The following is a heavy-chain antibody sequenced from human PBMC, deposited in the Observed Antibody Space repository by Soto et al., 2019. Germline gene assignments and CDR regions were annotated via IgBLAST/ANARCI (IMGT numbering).Heavy chain of an antibody. D-gene: IGHD6-19*01. Sequence: QVQLVQSGAEMKKPGASVKVSCTASGYSFTSYAMHWVRQAPGQRLEWMGWINVGNDNTKYSQKFQGRVTITRDPSASTAYMELSSLRSEDTAVYYCVAHNFQYRSGWYSPPLDYWGQGTLVTVSS. CDR2: INVGNDNT. CDR3: VAHNFQYRSGWYSPPLDY. CDR1: GYSFTSYA. J-gene: IGHJ4*02. V-gene: IGHV1-3*01.